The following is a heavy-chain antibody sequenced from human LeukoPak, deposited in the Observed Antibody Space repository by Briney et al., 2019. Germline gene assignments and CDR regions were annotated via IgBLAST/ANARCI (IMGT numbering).Heavy chain of an antibody. J-gene: IGHJ6*04. CDR1: GFTFSSYG. CDR2: ISYDGSNK. CDR3: AKTPLDYFYGMDV. V-gene: IGHV3-30*18. Sequence: GGSLGLSCAASGFTFSSYGMHWVRQAPGKGLEWVAVISYDGSNKYYADSVKGRFTISRDNSKNTLYLQMNSLRAEDTAVYYCAKTPLDYFYGMDVWGKGTTVTVSS.